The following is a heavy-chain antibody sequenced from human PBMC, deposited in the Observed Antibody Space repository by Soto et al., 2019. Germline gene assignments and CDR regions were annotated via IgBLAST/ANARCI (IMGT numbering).Heavy chain of an antibody. V-gene: IGHV4-39*01. CDR1: GVSIRGSSFY. CDR2: IYYVGTT. Sequence: SETLSLTCTVSGVSIRGSSFYWGWIRQSPEKGLEWIGSIYYVGTTYYNPTLKSRVTISVDTSKNQLSLRLTSVTAADTAIYYCATMIRGVISGDFDYWGQGIQVTVSS. J-gene: IGHJ4*02. CDR3: ATMIRGVISGDFDY. D-gene: IGHD3-10*01.